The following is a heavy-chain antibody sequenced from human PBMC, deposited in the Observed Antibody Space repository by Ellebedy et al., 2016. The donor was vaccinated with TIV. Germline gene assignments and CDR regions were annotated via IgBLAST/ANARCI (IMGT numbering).Heavy chain of an antibody. J-gene: IGHJ4*02. CDR1: GFTFSSYA. CDR2: ISGSGGST. CDR3: TRVKLGSTLGRPFDY. D-gene: IGHD1-26*01. V-gene: IGHV3-23*01. Sequence: PGGSLRLSCAASGFTFSSYAMSWVRQAPGKGLEWVSAISGSGGSTYYADSVKGRFTISRDNSKNTLYLQMNSLRAEDTAVYYCTRVKLGSTLGRPFDYWGQGTLVTVSS.